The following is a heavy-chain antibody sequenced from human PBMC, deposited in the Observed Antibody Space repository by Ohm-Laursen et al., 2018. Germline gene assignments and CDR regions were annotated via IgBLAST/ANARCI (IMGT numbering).Heavy chain of an antibody. V-gene: IGHV4-4*08. CDR1: GDSISTYY. D-gene: IGHD2/OR15-2a*01. CDR3: ARLSDSSSAS. CDR2: IHSSGST. Sequence: TLSLTCTVSGDSISTYYWSWIRQPPGKGLEWIGYIHSSGSTSYSPSLKSRVTISVGTSKTQFSLRVRSLTAADTAVYYCARLSDSSSASWGQGTLVTVSS. J-gene: IGHJ5*01.